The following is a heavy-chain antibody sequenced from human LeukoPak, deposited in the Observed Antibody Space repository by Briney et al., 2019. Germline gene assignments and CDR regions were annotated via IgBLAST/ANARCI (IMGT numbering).Heavy chain of an antibody. CDR3: ARVRNQLLSFDY. CDR1: GGSISSGDYY. CDR2: IYYSGST. Sequence: SHTLSLTCTVSGGSISSGDYYWSWIRQPPGKGLEWIGYIYYSGSTYYNPSLKSRVTISVDTSKNQFSLKLSSVTAADTAVYYCARVRNQLLSFDYWGQGTLVTVSS. D-gene: IGHD2-2*01. V-gene: IGHV4-30-4*01. J-gene: IGHJ4*02.